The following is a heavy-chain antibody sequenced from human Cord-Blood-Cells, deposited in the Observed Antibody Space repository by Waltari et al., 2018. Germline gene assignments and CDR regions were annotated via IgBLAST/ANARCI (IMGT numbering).Heavy chain of an antibody. Sequence: QVQLQESGPGLVKPSETPSLTCAVSGYSIIRGYSWGWIPPPPGQGLEWIGSIHHSGSTYYNPSLKSRVTISVDTSKNQFSLKLSSVTAADTAVYYCARGKVLLWFRDLPPNCWFDPWGQGTLVTVSS. V-gene: IGHV4-38-2*01. J-gene: IGHJ5*02. CDR1: GYSIIRGYS. CDR2: IHHSGST. D-gene: IGHD3-10*01. CDR3: ARGKVLLWFRDLPPNCWFDP.